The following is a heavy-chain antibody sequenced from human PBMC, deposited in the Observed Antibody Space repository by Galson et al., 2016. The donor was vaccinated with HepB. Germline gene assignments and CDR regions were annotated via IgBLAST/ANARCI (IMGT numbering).Heavy chain of an antibody. Sequence: SLRLSCAASGFTFSSYSMHWVRQAPGKGLEWVSSISYSSSYMPYADAVKGRFTISRDNAKNSLYLQMNSLKIEDTAVYYCTTDRWGYLDYVVGYGGQGTLVTVSS. J-gene: IGHJ4*02. V-gene: IGHV3-21*03. CDR1: GFTFSSYS. D-gene: IGHD3-16*01. CDR2: ISYSSSYM. CDR3: TTDRWGYLDYVVGY.